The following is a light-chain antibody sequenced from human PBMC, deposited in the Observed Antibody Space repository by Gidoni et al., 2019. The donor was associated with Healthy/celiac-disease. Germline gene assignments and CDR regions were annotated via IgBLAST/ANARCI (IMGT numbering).Light chain of an antibody. J-gene: IGKJ2*01. CDR1: QSIGSS. Sequence: EIVLTHSPDFQSVTPKEKVTITCRASQSIGSSLHWYQQKPGQSPKLLIKYASKSVTGVPARFSGSGSGTDFTLTINSLEAEDAATYYCQQSSSLPVTFGQGTKLEIK. V-gene: IGKV6-21*01. CDR2: YAS. CDR3: QQSSSLPVT.